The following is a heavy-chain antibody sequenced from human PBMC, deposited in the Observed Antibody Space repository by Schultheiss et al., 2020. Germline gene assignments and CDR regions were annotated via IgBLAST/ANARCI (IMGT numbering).Heavy chain of an antibody. J-gene: IGHJ5*02. CDR2: IYYSGST. V-gene: IGHV4-39*07. CDR3: ARGARRPLEWYPNWFDP. D-gene: IGHD3-3*01. CDR1: GGSISSSSYY. Sequence: SQTLSLTCTVSGGSISSSSYYWGWIRQPPGKGLEWIGSIYYSGSTYYNPSLKSRVTISVDTSKNQFSLKLSSVTAADTAVYYCARGARRPLEWYPNWFDPWGQGTLVTVSS.